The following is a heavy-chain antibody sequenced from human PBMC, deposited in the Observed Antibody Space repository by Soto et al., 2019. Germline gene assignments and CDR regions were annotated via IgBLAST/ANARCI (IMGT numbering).Heavy chain of an antibody. V-gene: IGHV3-33*01. J-gene: IGHJ4*02. CDR2: IWYDGSNK. D-gene: IGHD5-12*01. CDR1: GFTFSSYG. CDR3: ARGLPLVATTGYFDY. Sequence: QVQLVESGGGVVQPGRSLRLSCAASGFTFSSYGMHWVRQAPGKGLEWVAVIWYDGSNKYYADSVKGRFTISRDNSKNTLYLQMNSLRAEDTAVYYYARGLPLVATTGYFDYWGQGTLVTVSS.